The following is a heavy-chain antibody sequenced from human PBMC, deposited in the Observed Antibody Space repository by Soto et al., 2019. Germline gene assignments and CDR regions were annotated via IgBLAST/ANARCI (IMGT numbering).Heavy chain of an antibody. J-gene: IGHJ4*02. CDR2: ISLGDSYK. V-gene: IGHV3-11*06. D-gene: IGHD5-18*01. CDR3: VRESRTDEDGYDARGYYFDY. Sequence: QVQFVESGGGLVKPGGYLRLACAASGFTLSDYFMSWVRQAPGKGLEWVSFISLGDSYKKTADSVKGRFTISRYNAKNSLYLQMNSLRAEDTALYYCVRESRTDEDGYDARGYYFDYWGQGTLVTVSS. CDR1: GFTLSDYF.